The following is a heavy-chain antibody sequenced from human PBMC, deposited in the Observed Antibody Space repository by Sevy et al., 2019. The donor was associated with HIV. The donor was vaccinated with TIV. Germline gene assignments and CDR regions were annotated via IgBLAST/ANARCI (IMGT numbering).Heavy chain of an antibody. CDR3: ARLGYGVKYVDY. D-gene: IGHD4-17*01. CDR2: IRAYNGNT. V-gene: IGHV1-18*04. J-gene: IGHJ4*02. Sequence: ASVKVSCKASGYTFTTSGVSWVRQAPGQGLEWLGWIRAYNGNTNYAQKLQGRVNMTTDTSTSTAYLELRTLRSDDTAVYYCARLGYGVKYVDYWGQGTLVTVSS. CDR1: GYTFTTSG.